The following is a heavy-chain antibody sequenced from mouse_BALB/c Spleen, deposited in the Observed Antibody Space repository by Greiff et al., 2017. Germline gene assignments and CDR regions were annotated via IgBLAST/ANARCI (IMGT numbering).Heavy chain of an antibody. CDR2: IYPGDGDT. CDR3: ARRGGSSYVDY. J-gene: IGHJ2*01. V-gene: IGHV1-80*01. D-gene: IGHD1-1*01. Sequence: VKLQESGAELVRPGSSVKISCKASGYAFSSYWMNWVKQRPGQGLEWIGQIYPGDGDTNYNGKFKGKATLTADKSSSTAYMQLSSLTSEDSAVYFCARRGGSSYVDYWGQGTTLTVSS. CDR1: GYAFSSYW.